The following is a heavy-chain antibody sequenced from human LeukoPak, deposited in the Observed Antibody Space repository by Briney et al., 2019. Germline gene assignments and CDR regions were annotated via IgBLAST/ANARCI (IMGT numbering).Heavy chain of an antibody. CDR1: GGTFTSYA. CDR3: ARGGYYYGSSGYPTDY. Sequence: SVNVSCKASGGTFTSYAISWVRQTPGQGLEWMGGSIPIFGTANHAQKSQGRVTITADESTSTAYMELSSLRSEDTAVYYCARGGYYYGSSGYPTDYWGQGTLVTVSS. J-gene: IGHJ4*02. V-gene: IGHV1-69*01. D-gene: IGHD3-22*01. CDR2: SIPIFGTA.